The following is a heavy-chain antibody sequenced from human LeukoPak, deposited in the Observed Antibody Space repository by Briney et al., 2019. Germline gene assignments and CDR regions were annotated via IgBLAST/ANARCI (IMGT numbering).Heavy chain of an antibody. D-gene: IGHD1-26*01. CDR2: ISYDGSNK. J-gene: IGHJ3*02. CDR1: GFTFSSSG. Sequence: PGGSLRLSCAASGFTFSSSGTHWVRQAPGKGLEWVAVISYDGSNKYYADSVKGRFTISRDNSKNALYLQMNSLGAEDTAVYYCARALGGRDAFDIWGQGTMVTVSS. CDR3: ARALGGRDAFDI. V-gene: IGHV3-30*03.